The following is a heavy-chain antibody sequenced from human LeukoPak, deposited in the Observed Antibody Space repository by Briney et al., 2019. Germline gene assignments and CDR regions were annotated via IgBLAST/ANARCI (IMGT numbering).Heavy chain of an antibody. J-gene: IGHJ4*02. V-gene: IGHV4-34*01. D-gene: IGHD6-19*01. CDR1: GGSFSGYY. Sequence: SETLSLTCAVYGGSFSGYYWSWIRQPPGKGLEWIGEINHSGSTNYNPSLKSRVTISVDTSKNQFSLKLSSVPAADTAVYYCARGGLEQWLAVFDYWGQGTLVTVSS. CDR3: ARGGLEQWLAVFDY. CDR2: INHSGST.